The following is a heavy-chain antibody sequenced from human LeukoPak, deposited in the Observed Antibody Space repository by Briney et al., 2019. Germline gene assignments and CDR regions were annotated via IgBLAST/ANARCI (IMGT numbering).Heavy chain of an antibody. Sequence: SETLSLTCTVSGGSISSSSYYWGWIRQPPGKGLEWIGSIYHSGSTNYNPSLKSRVTISVDKSKNQFSLKLSSVTAADTAVYYCATIAVAGTVDYWGQGTLVTVSS. J-gene: IGHJ4*02. CDR1: GGSISSSSYY. CDR3: ATIAVAGTVDY. D-gene: IGHD6-19*01. V-gene: IGHV4-39*07. CDR2: IYHSGST.